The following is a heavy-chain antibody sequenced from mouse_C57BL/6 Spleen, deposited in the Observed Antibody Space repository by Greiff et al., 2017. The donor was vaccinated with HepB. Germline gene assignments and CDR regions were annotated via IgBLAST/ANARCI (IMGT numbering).Heavy chain of an antibody. V-gene: IGHV14-4*01. J-gene: IGHJ2*01. CDR3: TTYDYYFDY. CDR2: IDPENGDT. Sequence: VQLQQPGAELVRPGASVKLSCTASGFNIKDDYMHWVKQRPEQGLEWIGWIDPENGDTEYASKFQGKATITADTSSNTAYLQLSSLTSEDTAVYYCTTYDYYFDYWGQGTTLTVSS. CDR1: GFNIKDDY. D-gene: IGHD2-3*01.